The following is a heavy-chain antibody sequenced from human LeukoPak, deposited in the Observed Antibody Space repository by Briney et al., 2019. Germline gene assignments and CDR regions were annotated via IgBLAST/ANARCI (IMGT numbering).Heavy chain of an antibody. CDR2: IKKDGSQT. CDR1: GFTFSSYW. D-gene: IGHD6-19*01. J-gene: IGHJ4*02. CDR3: AGGTGWIFDH. Sequence: GGSLRLSCAASGFTFSSYWMIWVRHAPGKGLEWVANIKKDGSQTYYVDSVKGRFTISRDNAKNLLYLQMNSLRAEDTAVYFCAGGTGWIFDHWGQGTLVTVSS. V-gene: IGHV3-7*02.